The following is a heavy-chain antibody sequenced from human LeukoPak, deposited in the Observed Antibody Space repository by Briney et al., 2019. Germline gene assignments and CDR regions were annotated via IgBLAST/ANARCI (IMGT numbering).Heavy chain of an antibody. CDR2: IYYSGST. CDR1: GGSSRSYL. CDR3: ASAYCISSGCYGSLRD. Sequence: SETQSLTCTVSGGSSRSYLWSWIRQPPRKGLEWMAYIYYSGSTNYNPSLKSRSTISVDTSKNQFSLKLSSVTAADTAVYYCASAYCISSGCYGSLRDWGQGTLVTVSS. J-gene: IGHJ4*02. D-gene: IGHD2-2*01. V-gene: IGHV4-59*08.